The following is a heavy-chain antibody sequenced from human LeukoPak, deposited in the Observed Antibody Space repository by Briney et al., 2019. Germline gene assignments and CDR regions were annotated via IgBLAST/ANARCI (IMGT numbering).Heavy chain of an antibody. CDR1: GFTFSSYA. CDR3: ARASGGSYSVRNPTLDY. Sequence: PGGSLRLSCAASGFTFSSYAMHWVRQAPGKGLEYVSAISSNGGSTYYANSVKGRFTISRDNSKNTLYLQVGSLRPEDMAVYYCARASGGSYSVRNPTLDYWGQGTLVTVSS. D-gene: IGHD1-26*01. V-gene: IGHV3-64*01. J-gene: IGHJ4*02. CDR2: ISSNGGST.